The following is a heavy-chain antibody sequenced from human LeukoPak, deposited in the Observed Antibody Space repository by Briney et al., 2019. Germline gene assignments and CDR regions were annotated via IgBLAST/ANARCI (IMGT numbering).Heavy chain of an antibody. CDR3: ATIKSGYPFGYFDF. D-gene: IGHD5-18*01. V-gene: IGHV4-59*11. CDR2: MTDSETT. J-gene: IGHJ4*02. Sequence: PSETLSLTCTVCGVSITTHYWSWLRQPPGKELEWIAYMTDSETTKNNPSLKSRITLSADTSKNQFSLSLSSVTEADTAVYFCATIKSGYPFGYFDFWGQGILVTVSS. CDR1: GVSITTHY.